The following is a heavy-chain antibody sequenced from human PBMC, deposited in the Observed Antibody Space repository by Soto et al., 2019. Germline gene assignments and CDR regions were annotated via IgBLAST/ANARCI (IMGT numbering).Heavy chain of an antibody. CDR2: IIPIFGTA. V-gene: IGHV1-69*13. CDR1: GGTFSSYA. J-gene: IGHJ5*02. D-gene: IGHD2-2*01. CDR3: ARAPKSLPPVNWFDP. Sequence: SVKVSCKASGGTFSSYAISWVRQAPGQGLEWMGGIIPIFGTANYAQKFQGRVTITADESTSTAYMELSSLRSEDTAVYYCARAPKSLPPVNWFDPWGQGTLVTVSS.